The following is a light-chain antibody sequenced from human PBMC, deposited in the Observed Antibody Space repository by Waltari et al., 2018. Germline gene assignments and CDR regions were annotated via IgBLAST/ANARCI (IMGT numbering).Light chain of an antibody. CDR2: DAS. Sequence: EIVLTQSPAILSLSPGERATLSCRPSQGVTKYLSWYQLKPGQAPRLLIYDASNRATGIPTRFSGSGSGTDFTLTISSLEPDDFAVYYCQQYYGSPLTFGGGTKVEIK. CDR3: QQYYGSPLT. CDR1: QGVTKY. J-gene: IGKJ4*01. V-gene: IGKV3-11*01.